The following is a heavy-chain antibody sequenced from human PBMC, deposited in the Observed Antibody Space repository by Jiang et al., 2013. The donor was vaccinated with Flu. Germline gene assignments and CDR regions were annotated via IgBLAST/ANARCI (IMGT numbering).Heavy chain of an antibody. D-gene: IGHD2/OR15-2a*01. CDR3: ANFPTWVGQTHTFDM. CDR2: ISFTGTT. J-gene: IGHJ3*02. CDR1: GASISSTTYY. V-gene: IGHV4-39*07. Sequence: PGLVEPSETLSLTCAVSGASISSTTYYWGWSRQPPGKGLEWIASISFTGTTYYHPSLKSRVTISIDTSKNQFSLRLSSVTAADTAMYYCANFPTWVGQTHTFDMWGQGTMVTVSS.